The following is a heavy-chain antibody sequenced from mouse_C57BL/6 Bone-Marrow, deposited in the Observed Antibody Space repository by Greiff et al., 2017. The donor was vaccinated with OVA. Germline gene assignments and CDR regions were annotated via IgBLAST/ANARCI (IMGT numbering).Heavy chain of an antibody. D-gene: IGHD1-1*01. V-gene: IGHV1-55*01. Sequence: QVQLQQPGAELVKPGASVKMSCKASGYTFTSYWITWVKQRPGQGLEWIGDIYPGSGSTNYNEKFKSKATLPVDTSSSTSYMQLSSMTSEDSAVYSCARGGTTVPSLSWYFDFWGTGTTVTVSS. J-gene: IGHJ1*03. CDR1: GYTFTSYW. CDR3: ARGGTTVPSLSWYFDF. CDR2: IYPGSGST.